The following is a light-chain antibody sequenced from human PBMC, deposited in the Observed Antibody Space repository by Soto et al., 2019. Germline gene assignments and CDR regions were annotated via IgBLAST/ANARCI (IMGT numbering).Light chain of an antibody. J-gene: IGLJ3*02. CDR2: FDT. CDR1: NIGGKS. V-gene: IGLV3-21*01. CDR3: HVWDSLTDDGV. Sequence: SYELTQAPSVSVAPGETARITCRGNNIGGKSVHWYQHKPGQAPVLVIYFDTDRPSGIPERLSGSNSGNTATLTISRVEAGDEADYYCHVWDSLTDDGVFGGGTKVTVL.